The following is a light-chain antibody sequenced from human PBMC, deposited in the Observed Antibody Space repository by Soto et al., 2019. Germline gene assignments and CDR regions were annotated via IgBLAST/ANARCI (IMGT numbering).Light chain of an antibody. J-gene: IGKJ2*01. V-gene: IGKV1-5*03. CDR1: QSISSW. CDR3: QQYDTYSA. Sequence: DITMTQSPSTLSASVGDRVTITCRASQSISSWLAWYQQKPGKAPKLLIYKASTLESGVPSRFSGSGSGTEFTLTISSLRPDDFATYYCQQYDTYSAFGHGTKLEIK. CDR2: KAS.